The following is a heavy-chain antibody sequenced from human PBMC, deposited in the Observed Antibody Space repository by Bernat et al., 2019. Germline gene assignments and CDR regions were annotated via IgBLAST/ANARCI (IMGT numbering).Heavy chain of an antibody. CDR2: ISSSGSTI. V-gene: IGHV3-11*01. D-gene: IGHD3-9*01. CDR3: ARIPVYDDISELYYYYYYMDV. J-gene: IGHJ6*03. Sequence: QVQLVESGGGLVKPGGSLRLSCAASGFTFSDYYMSWIRQAPGKGLEWVSYISSSGSTIYYADSVKGRFTISRDNAKNSLYLQMNSLRAEDTAVYYCARIPVYDDISELYYYYYYMDVWGKGTTVTVSS. CDR1: GFTFSDYY.